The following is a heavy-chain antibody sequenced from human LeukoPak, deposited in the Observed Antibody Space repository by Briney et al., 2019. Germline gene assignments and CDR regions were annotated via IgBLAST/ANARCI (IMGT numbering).Heavy chain of an antibody. CDR3: HVSWGIVVVPAAIGVGLGDY. J-gene: IGHJ4*02. D-gene: IGHD2-2*02. Sequence: ASVKVSCKASGYTFTSYDINWVRQATGQGLEWMGWMNPNSGNTGYAQKFQGRVTITRNTSISTAYMELSSLRSEDTAVYYCHVSWGIVVVPAAIGVGLGDYWGQGTLVTVSS. CDR2: MNPNSGNT. CDR1: GYTFTSYD. V-gene: IGHV1-8*03.